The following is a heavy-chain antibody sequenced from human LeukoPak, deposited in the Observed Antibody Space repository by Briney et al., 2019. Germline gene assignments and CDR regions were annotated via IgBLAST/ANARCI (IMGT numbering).Heavy chain of an antibody. CDR2: IGIDSGNT. J-gene: IGHJ4*02. CDR3: ARDYKYAFDN. D-gene: IGHD5-24*01. CDR1: GFTFSVYS. Sequence: GGSLRLSCAASGFTFSVYSMNWVRQAPGKGLEWISYIGIDSGNTNYADSVKGRFTISGDKAKNSLCLQMNSLRVEDTAVYYCARDYKYAFDNWGQGTLVTVSS. V-gene: IGHV3-48*01.